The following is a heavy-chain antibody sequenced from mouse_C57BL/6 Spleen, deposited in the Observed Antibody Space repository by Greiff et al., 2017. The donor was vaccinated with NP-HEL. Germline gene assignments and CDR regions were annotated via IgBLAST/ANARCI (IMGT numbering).Heavy chain of an antibody. CDR2: IYPGDGDT. V-gene: IGHV1-82*01. CDR1: GYAFSSSW. CDR3: ARGATGTDY. J-gene: IGHJ2*01. D-gene: IGHD4-1*01. Sequence: VQLQQSGPELVKPGASVKISCKASGYAFSSSWMNWVKQRPGKGLEWIGRIYPGDGDTNYNGKFKGKATLTADKSSSTAYKQLSSLTSEDSAVYCCARGATGTDYWGQGTTLTVSS.